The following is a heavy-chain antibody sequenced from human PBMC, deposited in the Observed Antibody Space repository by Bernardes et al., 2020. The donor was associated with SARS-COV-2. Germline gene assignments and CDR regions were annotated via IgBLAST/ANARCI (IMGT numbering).Heavy chain of an antibody. CDR3: VRGPSSDYGRFGY. V-gene: IGHV3-74*03. J-gene: IGHJ4*02. D-gene: IGHD4-17*01. Sequence: GGSLRPSCAASGFTFRSYWMHWVRQAPGKGLVWVSRIASDGSGSAYPDSVKGRFSISRDNAKNTLYLQMNSLGAEDTAVYYCVRGPSSDYGRFGYWGKGALVTVSS. CDR1: GFTFRSYW. CDR2: IASDGSGS.